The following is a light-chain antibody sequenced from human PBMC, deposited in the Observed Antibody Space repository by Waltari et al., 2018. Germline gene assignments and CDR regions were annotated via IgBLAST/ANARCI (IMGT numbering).Light chain of an antibody. CDR1: QSVGRY. V-gene: IGKV3-20*01. CDR3: QHYVSLPAT. J-gene: IGKJ1*01. CDR2: DAS. Sequence: CRASQSVGRYLAWYQQKPGQAPSLLIYDASRRATGIPDRFSGSGSGTDFSLTISTLEPEDVAVYYCQHYVSLPATFGQGTKVEI.